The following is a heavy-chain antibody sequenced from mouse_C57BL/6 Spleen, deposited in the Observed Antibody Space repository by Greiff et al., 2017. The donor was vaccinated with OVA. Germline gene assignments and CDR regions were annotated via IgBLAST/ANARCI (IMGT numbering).Heavy chain of an antibody. Sequence: QVQLQQSGAELMKPGASVKLSCKATGYTFTGYWIEWVKQRPGHGLEWIGEILPGSGSTTYNEKFKGKATFTAYTSSNTAYMQLSSLTTEYSAIYYCSRRAGTVCFYSAMDYWGQGTSVTVSS. CDR1: GYTFTGYW. J-gene: IGHJ4*01. D-gene: IGHD3-3*01. CDR3: SRRAGTVCFYSAMDY. V-gene: IGHV1-9*01. CDR2: ILPGSGST.